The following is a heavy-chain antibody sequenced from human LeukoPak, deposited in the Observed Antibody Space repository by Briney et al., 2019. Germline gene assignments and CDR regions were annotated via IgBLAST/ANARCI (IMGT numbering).Heavy chain of an antibody. Sequence: PGGSLRLSCAVSGFTVSSNYMGWVRQAPGKGLEWVSVFYASGSIYYADSVKGRFTISRDNSENTLFLQMNTLRAEDTAVYHCARLEKNSYYYMDVWGKGTTVTVSS. J-gene: IGHJ6*03. V-gene: IGHV3-53*01. CDR3: ARLEKNSYYYMDV. CDR1: GFTVSSNY. CDR2: FYASGSI. D-gene: IGHD1-1*01.